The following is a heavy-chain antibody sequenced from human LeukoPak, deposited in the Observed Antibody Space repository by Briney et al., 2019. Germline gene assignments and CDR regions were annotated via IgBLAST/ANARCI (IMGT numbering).Heavy chain of an antibody. CDR3: AKHGPYSSGWDDY. V-gene: IGHV5-51*01. CDR1: GYTFTDYW. J-gene: IGHJ4*02. Sequence: GESLKISCKGSGYTFTDYWIAWVRQMPGKGLEWMGIIYPGDSDTKYSPSFQGQVIISADKSISTAYLQWSSLKASDTAMYYCAKHGPYSSGWDDYWGQGTLVTASS. CDR2: IYPGDSDT. D-gene: IGHD6-19*01.